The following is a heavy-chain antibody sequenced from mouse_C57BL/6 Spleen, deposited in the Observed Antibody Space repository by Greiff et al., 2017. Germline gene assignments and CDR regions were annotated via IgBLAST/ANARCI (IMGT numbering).Heavy chain of an antibody. Sequence: QVQLQQPGAELVKPGASVTLSCKASGYTFTSSWLPWLKQRPGPGLDWIGMFHPNCGSPTYNEQFKSKATLPVDKSSSTAYVQLSSLTSEDSAVYYCARKTYGSNYYAMDYWGQGTSVTVAS. CDR2: FHPNCGSP. CDR1: GYTFTSSW. J-gene: IGHJ4*01. CDR3: ARKTYGSNYYAMDY. D-gene: IGHD1-1*01. V-gene: IGHV1-64*01.